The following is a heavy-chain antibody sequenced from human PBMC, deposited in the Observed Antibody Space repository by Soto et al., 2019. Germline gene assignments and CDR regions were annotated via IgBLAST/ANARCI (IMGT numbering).Heavy chain of an antibody. V-gene: IGHV2-5*02. Sequence: QITLKESGRTLVKPTQTLTLTCTFSGFSLSTSGVGVGWIRQPPGKALVWLALIYWDDDKIYIPSLKSRLTIAKDTSKNTLVLKMTNLEPVDTATYYCAHRRVKITFGGVIVIGGAFDIWGQGTMVTVSS. D-gene: IGHD3-16*02. CDR2: IYWDDDK. J-gene: IGHJ3*02. CDR3: AHRRVKITFGGVIVIGGAFDI. CDR1: GFSLSTSGVG.